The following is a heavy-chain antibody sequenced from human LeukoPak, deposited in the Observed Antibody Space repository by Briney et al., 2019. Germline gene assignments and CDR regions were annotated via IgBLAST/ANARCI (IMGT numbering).Heavy chain of an antibody. V-gene: IGHV3-64*01. CDR1: GFTFSSYA. CDR3: ARSGGNGGNSVYYMDV. J-gene: IGHJ6*03. D-gene: IGHD4-23*01. Sequence: GGSLRLSCAASGFTFSSYAMHWVRQAPGKGLEYVSAISSIGGSTYYANSVKGRFTISRDNSKNTLYLQMGSLRAEDMAVYYCARSGGNGGNSVYYMDVWGKGTTVTVSS. CDR2: ISSIGGST.